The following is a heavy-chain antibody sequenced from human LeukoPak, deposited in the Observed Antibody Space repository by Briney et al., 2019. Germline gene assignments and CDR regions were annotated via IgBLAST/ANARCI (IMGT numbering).Heavy chain of an antibody. CDR3: ARAIYGSGSYSPDWFDP. D-gene: IGHD3-10*01. J-gene: IGHJ5*02. V-gene: IGHV3-74*01. Sequence: PGGSLRLSCAASGFTFSSYWMHWVRQAPGKGLVWVSRNNSDGSITSYAYSVKGRFTISRDNANNTLYLQMNSLRPEDTAVYYCARAIYGSGSYSPDWFDPWGQGTLVTVSS. CDR1: GFTFSSYW. CDR2: NNSDGSIT.